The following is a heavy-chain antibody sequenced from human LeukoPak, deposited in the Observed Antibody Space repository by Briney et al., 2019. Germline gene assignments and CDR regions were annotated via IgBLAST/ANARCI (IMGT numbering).Heavy chain of an antibody. Sequence: SETLSLTCTVSGGSISSYYWSWIRQPPGKGLEWIGYIYYSGSTNYNPSLKSRVTISVDTSKNQFSLKLSSVTAADTAVYHCARGMEWELAMDVWGQGTTVTVSS. CDR1: GGSISSYY. CDR2: IYYSGST. D-gene: IGHD1-26*01. J-gene: IGHJ6*02. CDR3: ARGMEWELAMDV. V-gene: IGHV4-59*01.